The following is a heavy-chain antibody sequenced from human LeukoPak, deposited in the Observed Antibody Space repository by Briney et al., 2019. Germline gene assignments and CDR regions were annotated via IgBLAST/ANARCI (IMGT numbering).Heavy chain of an antibody. CDR2: ISYDGSNK. Sequence: GGSLRLSCAASGFTFSSYAMHWVRQAPGKGLEWVAVISYDGSNKYYADSVKGRFTISRDNSKNTLYLQMNSLRAEDTAVYYCARVVAGAYDYWGQGTLVTVSS. D-gene: IGHD6-19*01. CDR1: GFTFSSYA. V-gene: IGHV3-30*04. CDR3: ARVVAGAYDY. J-gene: IGHJ4*02.